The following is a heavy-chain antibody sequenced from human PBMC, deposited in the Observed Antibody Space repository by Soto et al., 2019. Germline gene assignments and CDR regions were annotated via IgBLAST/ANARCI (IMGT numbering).Heavy chain of an antibody. J-gene: IGHJ4*02. CDR1: GFTLIDHY. V-gene: IGHV3-11*03. CDR3: ARSGDNYNVLDY. D-gene: IGHD3-10*02. CDR2: SSNSGTFT. Sequence: PGWSLRLSCASSGFTLIDHYMSWIRQAPGKGLEWVSFSSNSGTFTKYADSVKSRFTISRDNAKNSLYLQINSLRGEDTAIYFCARSGDNYNVLDYWGPGTPVTVSS.